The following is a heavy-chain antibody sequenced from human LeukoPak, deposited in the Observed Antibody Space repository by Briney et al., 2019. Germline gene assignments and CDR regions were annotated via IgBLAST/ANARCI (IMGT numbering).Heavy chain of an antibody. CDR2: INPNSGGT. CDR3: AREVRDYYDSSGYYPY. D-gene: IGHD3-22*01. J-gene: IGHJ4*02. V-gene: IGHV1-2*02. Sequence: ASVKVSCKASGYTFTGYYMHWVRQAPGQGLEWMGWINPNSGGTNYAQKFQGRVTVTRDTSISTAYMELSRLRSDDTAVYYCAREVRDYYDSSGYYPYWGQGTLVTVSS. CDR1: GYTFTGYY.